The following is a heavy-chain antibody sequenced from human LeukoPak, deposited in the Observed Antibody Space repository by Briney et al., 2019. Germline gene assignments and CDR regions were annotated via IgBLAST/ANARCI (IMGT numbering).Heavy chain of an antibody. J-gene: IGHJ3*02. CDR1: GYSINSYY. D-gene: IGHD5-24*01. CDR2: IYYSGRT. CDR3: ARGRWLPNAFDI. Sequence: SETLSLTCTVSGYSINSYYWNWIRQPPGKGLEWIGYIYYSGRTDYNPSLKSRVTISVDTSKHQFSMKLKSVTAAHTAVYFCARGRWLPNAFDIWGQGTMVTVFS. V-gene: IGHV4-59*01.